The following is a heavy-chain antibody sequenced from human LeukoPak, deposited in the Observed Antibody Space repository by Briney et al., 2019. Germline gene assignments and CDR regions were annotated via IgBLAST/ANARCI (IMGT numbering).Heavy chain of an antibody. CDR1: GFTVSSNY. CDR3: ARVGSSKGYYYYYYMDV. V-gene: IGHV3-53*01. Sequence: GGSLRLSCAASGFTVSSNYMSWVRQAPGKGLEWVSVIYSGGSTYYADSVKGRFTISRDNSENTLYLQMNSLRAEDTAVYYCARVGSSKGYYYYYYMDVWGKGTTVTVSS. D-gene: IGHD2-2*01. CDR2: IYSGGST. J-gene: IGHJ6*03.